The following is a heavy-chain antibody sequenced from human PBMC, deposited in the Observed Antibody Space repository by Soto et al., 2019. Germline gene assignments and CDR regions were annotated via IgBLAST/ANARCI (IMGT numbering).Heavy chain of an antibody. D-gene: IGHD5-18*01. J-gene: IGHJ4*02. CDR1: GGSFSGCY. V-gene: IGHV4-34*01. Sequence: PSETLSLTCAVYGGSFSGCYWSWIRQPPGKGLEWIGEINHSGSTNYNPSLKSRVTISVDTSKNQFSLKLSSVTAADTAVYYCARGSDTAMVKDWGQGTLVTVSS. CDR2: INHSGST. CDR3: ARGSDTAMVKD.